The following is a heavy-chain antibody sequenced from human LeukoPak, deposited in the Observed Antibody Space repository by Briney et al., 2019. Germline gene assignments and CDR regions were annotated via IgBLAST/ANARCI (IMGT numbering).Heavy chain of an antibody. CDR3: AREEGYSSGWYGVFDY. V-gene: IGHV4-39*07. CDR1: GGSISSSSYY. CDR2: IYYSGST. J-gene: IGHJ4*02. Sequence: SETLSLTCTVSGGSISSSSYYWGWIRQPPGKGLEWIGSIYYSGSTYYNPSLKSRITISVDTSKNQFSLKLSSVTAADTAVYYCAREEGYSSGWYGVFDYWGQGTLVTVSS. D-gene: IGHD6-19*01.